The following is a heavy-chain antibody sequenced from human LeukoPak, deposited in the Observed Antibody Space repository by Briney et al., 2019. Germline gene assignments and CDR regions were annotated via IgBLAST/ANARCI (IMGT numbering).Heavy chain of an antibody. V-gene: IGHV1-2*02. Sequence: ASVKVSCKASGYTFTGYYMHWVRQAPGQGLEWMGWINPNSGGTNYAQKFQGRVTMTRDTSISTAYMELSSLRSEDTAVYYCARGPPIGDWFDPWGQGTLVTVSS. J-gene: IGHJ5*02. CDR1: GYTFTGYY. CDR3: ARGPPIGDWFDP. D-gene: IGHD3-3*01. CDR2: INPNSGGT.